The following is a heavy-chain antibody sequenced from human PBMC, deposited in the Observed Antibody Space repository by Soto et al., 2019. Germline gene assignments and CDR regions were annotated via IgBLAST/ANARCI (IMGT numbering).Heavy chain of an antibody. CDR2: INPSGGST. CDR3: ARDLGRVYGTQNWFDP. CDR1: GYTFTSYY. V-gene: IGHV1-46*01. J-gene: IGHJ5*02. D-gene: IGHD7-27*01. Sequence: ASVKVSCKASGYTFTSYYMHWVRQAPGQGLEWMGIINPSGGSTSYAQKFQGRVTMTRDTSTSTVYMELSSLRSEDTAVYYCARDLGRVYGTQNWFDPWGQGTLVTVSS.